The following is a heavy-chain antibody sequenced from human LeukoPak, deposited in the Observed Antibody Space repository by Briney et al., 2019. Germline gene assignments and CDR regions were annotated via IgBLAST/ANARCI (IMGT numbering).Heavy chain of an antibody. Sequence: GGSLRLSCAASGFTFSSYSMNWVRQAPGKGLEWVSSISSRSSYIYYADSVKGRFTISRDNAKNSLYLQMNSLRAEDTAVYYCARVGYYDSSGYRAFDIWGQGTMVTVSS. CDR2: ISSRSSYI. D-gene: IGHD3-22*01. J-gene: IGHJ3*02. CDR1: GFTFSSYS. V-gene: IGHV3-21*01. CDR3: ARVGYYDSSGYRAFDI.